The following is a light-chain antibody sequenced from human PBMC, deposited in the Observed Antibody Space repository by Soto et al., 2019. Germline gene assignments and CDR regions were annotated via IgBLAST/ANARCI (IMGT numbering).Light chain of an antibody. CDR2: KDS. CDR1: ALPKQY. V-gene: IGLV3-25*03. J-gene: IGLJ2*01. Sequence: SYELTQPPSVSVSPGQTAGITCSGDALPKQYAYWYQQKPGQAPVLVIYKDSERPSGIPERFSGSSSGTTVTLTISGVQAEDEADYYCQSADSSGTDVVFGGGTKVTVL. CDR3: QSADSSGTDVV.